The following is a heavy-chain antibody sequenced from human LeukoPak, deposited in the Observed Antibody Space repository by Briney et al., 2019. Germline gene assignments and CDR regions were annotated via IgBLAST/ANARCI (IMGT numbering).Heavy chain of an antibody. Sequence: PGGSLRLSCAASGFSFSTYAMSWVRQAPGKGLEWVSGVNGNGGSTSYADSVKGRFTIFRDNSKNTVYLQMNSLRAEDTAVYYCANLHDYRAFDIWGQGTMVTVSS. CDR3: ANLHDYRAFDI. CDR2: VNGNGGST. CDR1: GFSFSTYA. J-gene: IGHJ3*02. D-gene: IGHD4-11*01. V-gene: IGHV3-23*01.